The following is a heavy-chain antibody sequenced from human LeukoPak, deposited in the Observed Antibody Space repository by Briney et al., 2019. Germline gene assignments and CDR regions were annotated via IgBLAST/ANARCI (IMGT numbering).Heavy chain of an antibody. CDR2: ISSSGSTI. V-gene: IGHV3-48*03. Sequence: PGGSLRLSCAASGFTFSSYEMNWVRQAPGKGLEWASYISSSGSTIYYADSVKGRFTISRDNAKNSLYLQMNSLRAEDTAVYYCAGGVYQLLLSHWFDPWGQGTLVTVSS. CDR1: GFTFSSYE. J-gene: IGHJ5*02. D-gene: IGHD2-2*01. CDR3: AGGVYQLLLSHWFDP.